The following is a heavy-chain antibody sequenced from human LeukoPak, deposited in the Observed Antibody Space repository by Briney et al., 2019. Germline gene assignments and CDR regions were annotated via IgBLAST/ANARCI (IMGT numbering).Heavy chain of an antibody. D-gene: IGHD3-22*01. J-gene: IGHJ3*02. Sequence: GRSLRLSCAASGFTFSSYGMHWVRQAPGKGLEWVAVISYDGSNKYYADSVKGRFTISRDNSKNTLYLQMNSLRAEDTAVYYCAKDPYDSSGYYFPGAFDIWGQGTMVTVSS. CDR2: ISYDGSNK. CDR3: AKDPYDSSGYYFPGAFDI. CDR1: GFTFSSYG. V-gene: IGHV3-30*18.